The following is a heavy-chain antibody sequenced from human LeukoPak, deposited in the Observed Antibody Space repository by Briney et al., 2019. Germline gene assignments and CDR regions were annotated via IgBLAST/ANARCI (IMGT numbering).Heavy chain of an antibody. J-gene: IGHJ6*03. CDR2: IYTSGST. CDR3: ARTKHYYGSGSYRYYYYMDV. D-gene: IGHD3-10*01. Sequence: PSETLSLTCTVSGGSISSYYWSWIRQPAGKGLEWIGRIYTSGSTNYNPSLKSRVTMSVDTSKNQFSLKLSSVTAADTAVYYCARTKHYYGSGSYRYYYYMDVWGKGTTVTISS. CDR1: GGSISSYY. V-gene: IGHV4-4*07.